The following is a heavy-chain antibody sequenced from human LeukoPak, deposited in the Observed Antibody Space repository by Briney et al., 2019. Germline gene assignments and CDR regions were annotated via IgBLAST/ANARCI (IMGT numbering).Heavy chain of an antibody. V-gene: IGHV4-39*01. J-gene: IGHJ4*02. CDR3: ARLEPAALFDY. CDR2: IYYSGST. Sequence: PSETLSLTCTVSGGSISSSSYYWGWIRQPPGKGLEWIGSIYYSGSTYYNPSLKSRVTISVDTSKNQFSLKLSSVTAADTAVYYCARLEPAALFDYWGQGTLVTVSS. CDR1: GGSISSSSYY. D-gene: IGHD2-2*01.